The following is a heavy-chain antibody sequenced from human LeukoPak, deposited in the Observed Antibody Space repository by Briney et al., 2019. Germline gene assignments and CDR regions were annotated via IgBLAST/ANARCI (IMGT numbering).Heavy chain of an antibody. J-gene: IGHJ4*02. CDR3: ARWYK. Sequence: GGSLRLSCAASGWTFSSYWMSWVRQAPGKGLEWVANINQDGSEENYLDSVWGRFTISRDNAKNSLYLQMNSLRVEDTAVYYCARWYKWGQGTLVTVSS. D-gene: IGHD1-1*01. CDR1: GWTFSSYW. CDR2: INQDGSEE. V-gene: IGHV3-7*01.